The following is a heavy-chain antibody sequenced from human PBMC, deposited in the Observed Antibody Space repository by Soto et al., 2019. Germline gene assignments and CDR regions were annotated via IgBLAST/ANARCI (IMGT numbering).Heavy chain of an antibody. Sequence: QVQLQESGPGLVKPSQTLSLTCTVSGGSISSGGYYWSWIRQHPGKGLEWIGYIYYSGSTYYNPSLKSRVTLSVDTSKNQFSLKLSSVPAADTAVYYCAGGGGIWFGELNFDYWGQGTLVTVSS. CDR2: IYYSGST. D-gene: IGHD3-10*01. CDR1: GGSISSGGYY. J-gene: IGHJ4*02. V-gene: IGHV4-31*03. CDR3: AGGGGIWFGELNFDY.